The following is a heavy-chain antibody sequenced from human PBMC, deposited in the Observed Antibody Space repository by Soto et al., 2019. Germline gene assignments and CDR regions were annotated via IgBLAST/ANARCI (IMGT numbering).Heavy chain of an antibody. D-gene: IGHD1-26*01. V-gene: IGHV4-30-2*01. Sequence: SETLSLTCAVSGASITFGGYSWSWIRQTPGKGLEWIGYINHLETTFYNPSFESRLTLSIDRAKNQFSLKLHSMSAADRAVYFCARGGGSDSFDYWGQGILVTVSS. J-gene: IGHJ4*02. CDR1: GASITFGGYS. CDR2: INHLETT. CDR3: ARGGGSDSFDY.